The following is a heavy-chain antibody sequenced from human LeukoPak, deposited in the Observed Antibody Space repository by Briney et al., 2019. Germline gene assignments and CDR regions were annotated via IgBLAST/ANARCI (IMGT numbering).Heavy chain of an antibody. CDR2: IDSSSANT. J-gene: IGHJ4*02. CDR3: ARHQYDFWSGYYPQDY. V-gene: IGHV3-48*01. Sequence: PGGSLRLSCAASGFTFTYYSMTWVRQAPGKGLEWVSYIDSSSANTYYADSVKGRFIISRDNAKNSLFLQINSLRAEDTAVYYCARHQYDFWSGYYPQDYWGQGTLVTVSS. CDR1: GFTFTYYS. D-gene: IGHD3-3*01.